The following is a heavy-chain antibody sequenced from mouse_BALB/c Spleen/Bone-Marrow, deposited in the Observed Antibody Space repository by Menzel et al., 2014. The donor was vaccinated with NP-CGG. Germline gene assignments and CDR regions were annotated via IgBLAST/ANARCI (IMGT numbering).Heavy chain of an antibody. D-gene: IGHD2-4*01. J-gene: IGHJ3*01. CDR3: ARHAYYDQTEVSFVY. Sequence: EVKVEESGGGLVKSGGSLKLSCAASGFSFNSYGMSWVRQTPEKRLEWVATISGGGSYTFYPDSAKGRFTISRDNAKNSLYLQLSSLRSEDTALYYCARHAYYDQTEVSFVYWGQGTLVTVSA. V-gene: IGHV5-9-2*01. CDR2: ISGGGSYT. CDR1: GFSFNSYG.